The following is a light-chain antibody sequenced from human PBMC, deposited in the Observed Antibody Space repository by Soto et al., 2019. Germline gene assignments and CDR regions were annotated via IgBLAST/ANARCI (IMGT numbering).Light chain of an antibody. V-gene: IGLV2-8*01. Sequence: QSALTQPASASGSPGQSVTISCTGTSSDVGGYNYVSWYQQHPGKAPKLMIYEVSKRPSGVPDRLSGSKSGNTASLTVSGLRAEDEADYYCSSYGGGSTVVFGGGTKVTVL. CDR3: SSYGGGSTVV. CDR2: EVS. J-gene: IGLJ2*01. CDR1: SSDVGGYNY.